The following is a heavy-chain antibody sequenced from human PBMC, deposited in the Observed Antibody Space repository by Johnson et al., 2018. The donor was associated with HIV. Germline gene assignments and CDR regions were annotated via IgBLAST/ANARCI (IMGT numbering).Heavy chain of an antibody. Sequence: EVQLVESGGGVVQPGRSLRLSCAASGFTFSSYEMNWVRQAPGKGLEWVSYISSSGSTIYYADSVKGRFTISRDNAKNSLYLQMNSLRAEDTAVYYCARVNWNYEAFDIWGQGTMVTVSS. CDR3: ARVNWNYEAFDI. CDR1: GFTFSSYE. V-gene: IGHV3-48*03. D-gene: IGHD1-7*01. J-gene: IGHJ3*02. CDR2: ISSSGSTI.